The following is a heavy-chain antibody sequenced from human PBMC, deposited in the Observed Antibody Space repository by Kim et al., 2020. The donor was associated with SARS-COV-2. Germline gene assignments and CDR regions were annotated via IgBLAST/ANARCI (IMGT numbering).Heavy chain of an antibody. V-gene: IGHV1-24*01. CDR3: ATVPQYDSSGYDY. Sequence: AQKFQGRVTMTEDTSTDTAYMELSSLRSEDTAVYYCATVPQYDSSGYDYWGQGTLVTVSS. J-gene: IGHJ4*02. D-gene: IGHD3-22*01.